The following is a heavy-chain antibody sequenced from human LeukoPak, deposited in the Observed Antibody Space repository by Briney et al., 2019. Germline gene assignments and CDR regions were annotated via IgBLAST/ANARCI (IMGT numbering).Heavy chain of an antibody. D-gene: IGHD4-23*01. V-gene: IGHV1-3*01. CDR2: INAGNGNT. J-gene: IGHJ4*02. CDR1: GYTFTSYA. Sequence: ASVKVSCKASGYTFTSYAMHWVRQAPGQRLEWMGWINAGNGNTKYSQKFQGRVTMTRDTSTSTVYMELSSLRSEDTAVYYCAREKVRGGNPFDYWGQGTLVTVSS. CDR3: AREKVRGGNPFDY.